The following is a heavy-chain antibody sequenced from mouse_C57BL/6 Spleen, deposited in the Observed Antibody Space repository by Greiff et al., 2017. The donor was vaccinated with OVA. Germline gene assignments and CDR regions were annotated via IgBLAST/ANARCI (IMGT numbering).Heavy chain of an antibody. V-gene: IGHV1-55*01. CDR1: GYTFTSYW. J-gene: IGHJ1*03. CDR2: IYPGSGST. D-gene: IGHD2-5*01. Sequence: QVQLQQPGAELVKPGASVKMSCKASGYTFTSYWITWVKQRPGQGLEWIGDIYPGSGSTNYNEKFKSKATLTVDTSSSTAYMQLSSLTSEDSAVYYCARWNPPYYSNYWYVDVWGTGTTVTVSS. CDR3: ARWNPPYYSNYWYVDV.